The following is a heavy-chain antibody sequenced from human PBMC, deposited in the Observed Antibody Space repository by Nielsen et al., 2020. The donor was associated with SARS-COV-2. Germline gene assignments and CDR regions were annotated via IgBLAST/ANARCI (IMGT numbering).Heavy chain of an antibody. Sequence: SVEVSCKASGGTFSSYAISWVRQAPGQGLEWMGGIIPIFGTANYAQKFQGRVTITADESTSTAYMELSSLRSEDTAVYYCARVYYYDSSGYYVAEPAAGIDAFDIWGQGTMVTVSS. CDR2: IIPIFGTA. D-gene: IGHD3-22*01. V-gene: IGHV1-69*13. CDR3: ARVYYYDSSGYYVAEPAAGIDAFDI. CDR1: GGTFSSYA. J-gene: IGHJ3*02.